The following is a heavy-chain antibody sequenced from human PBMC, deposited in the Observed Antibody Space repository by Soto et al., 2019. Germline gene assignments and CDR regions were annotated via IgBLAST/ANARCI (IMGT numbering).Heavy chain of an antibody. Sequence: SQTLSLTCAISGDSVSSNSAAWNWIRQSPSRGLEWLGRTYYRSKWYNDYAVSVKSRITINPDTSKNQFSLHLNSVTPEDTAVYYCTRIMAARPDDYYYAMDCWGQGTTVTVSS. CDR1: GDSVSSNSAA. CDR2: TYYRSKWYN. V-gene: IGHV6-1*01. CDR3: TRIMAARPDDYYYAMDC. J-gene: IGHJ6*02. D-gene: IGHD6-6*01.